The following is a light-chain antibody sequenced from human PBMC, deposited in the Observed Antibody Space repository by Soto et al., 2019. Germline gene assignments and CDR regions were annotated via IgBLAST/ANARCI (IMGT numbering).Light chain of an antibody. Sequence: QSVPSQPPSVSGAPGQRITISCTGSSSNIGANYDVHWYRQLPGTAPKLLIYGDNNRPSGVPHRFSGSKSGTSASLAITGLQAEDEAEYYCQSYDSSLNRVFGTGTQLTVL. CDR3: QSYDSSLNRV. V-gene: IGLV1-40*01. CDR2: GDN. J-gene: IGLJ1*01. CDR1: SSNIGANYD.